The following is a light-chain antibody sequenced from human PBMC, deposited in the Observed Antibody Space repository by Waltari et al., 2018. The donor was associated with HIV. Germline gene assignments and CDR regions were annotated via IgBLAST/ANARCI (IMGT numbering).Light chain of an antibody. CDR2: EVS. V-gene: IGLV2-8*01. CDR3: FSYAGNNYLL. Sequence: QSALTQPPSASGPPGQSVTTASAGPSSDIGRYNFVSWYQHHPGKAPKLMISEVSRRPSGVPDRFSGSKSGNTASLTVSGLQAEDEAAYYCFSYAGNNYLLFGGGTKLTVL. CDR1: SSDIGRYNF. J-gene: IGLJ2*01.